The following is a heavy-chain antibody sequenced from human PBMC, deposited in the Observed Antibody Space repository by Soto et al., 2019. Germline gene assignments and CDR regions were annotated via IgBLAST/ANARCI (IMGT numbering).Heavy chain of an antibody. D-gene: IGHD2-8*01. Sequence: GGSLRLSCAASGFTFSSYAMSWVHQAPGKGLEWVSGISGSGGSTYYADSVKGRFTISRDNSKNKLYLQMSSLRAEDTAVYYCAKDRMVFARNYFDYWGQGTLVTVSS. J-gene: IGHJ4*02. CDR2: ISGSGGST. V-gene: IGHV3-23*01. CDR1: GFTFSSYA. CDR3: AKDRMVFARNYFDY.